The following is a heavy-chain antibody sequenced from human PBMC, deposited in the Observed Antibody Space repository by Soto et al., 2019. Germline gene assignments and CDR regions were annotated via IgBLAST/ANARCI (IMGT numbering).Heavy chain of an antibody. D-gene: IGHD2-8*01. CDR3: ARDRSTYGGGGTGEVKENWFDP. CDR2: AYYSGDT. J-gene: IGHJ5*02. Sequence: SETLSLTCSVSGGSISRYYWSWIRQPPGKGLEWIGYAYYSGDTGYNPSLQSRVTMAVDTSKNQVSLKLTSVTAADTAVYYCARDRSTYGGGGTGEVKENWFDPWGQGALVTVS. V-gene: IGHV4-59*01. CDR1: GGSISRYY.